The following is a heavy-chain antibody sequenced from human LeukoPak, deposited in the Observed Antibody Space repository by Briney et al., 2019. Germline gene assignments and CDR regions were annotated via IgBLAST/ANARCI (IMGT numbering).Heavy chain of an antibody. CDR1: GGSISSSNW. Sequence: PSETLSLTCAVSGGSISSSNWWSWVRQPPGKGLEWIGEIYHSGSTNYNPSLKSRVTISVDKSKNQFSLKLSSVTAADTAVYYCARVLESYDSSGYYYRYFDYWGQGTLVTVSS. CDR3: ARVLESYDSSGYYYRYFDY. J-gene: IGHJ4*02. V-gene: IGHV4-4*02. D-gene: IGHD3-22*01. CDR2: IYHSGST.